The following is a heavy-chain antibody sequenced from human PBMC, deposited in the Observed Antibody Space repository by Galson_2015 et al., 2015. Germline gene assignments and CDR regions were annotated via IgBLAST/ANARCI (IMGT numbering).Heavy chain of an antibody. CDR3: ARVMIRGVVNYYYGLDV. CDR1: GFSLSTSGMC. J-gene: IGHJ6*02. Sequence: PALVKPTQTLTLTCSFSGFSLSTSGMCASWIRQPPGKALEWLALIDWEDDKYYSTSLKTRLTISKETSKNQVVLTMTNMDPVDTATYYCARVMIRGVVNYYYGLDVWGQGTTVTVSS. V-gene: IGHV2-70*01. D-gene: IGHD3-10*01. CDR2: IDWEDDK.